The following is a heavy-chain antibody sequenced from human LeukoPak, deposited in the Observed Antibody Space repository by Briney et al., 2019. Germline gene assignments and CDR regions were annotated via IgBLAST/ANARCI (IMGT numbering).Heavy chain of an antibody. CDR3: ARWVKDYGDYFDY. D-gene: IGHD4-17*01. J-gene: IGHJ4*02. CDR1: GGSISSSSYY. CDR2: IYYSGST. V-gene: IGHV4-39*07. Sequence: SETLSLTCTVSGGSISSSSYYWGWIRQPPGKGLEWIGSIYYSGSTYYNPSLKSRVTISVDTSKNQFSLKLSSVTAADTAVYYCARWVKDYGDYFDYWGQGTLVTVSS.